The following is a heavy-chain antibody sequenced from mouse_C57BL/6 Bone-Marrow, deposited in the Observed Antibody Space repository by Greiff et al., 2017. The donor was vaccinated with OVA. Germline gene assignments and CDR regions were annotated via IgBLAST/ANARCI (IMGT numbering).Heavy chain of an antibody. CDR1: GFTFSSYS. Sequence: EVQLVESGEGLVKPGGSLKLSCAASGFTFSSYSMSWVRQTPEKRLEWVAYISSGGDYIYYADTVQGRFTISRDNARNTLNLQMSSLKSEDTDMYYCTREGTGLFAYWGQGTLVTVSA. D-gene: IGHD4-1*01. J-gene: IGHJ3*01. CDR2: ISSGGDYI. V-gene: IGHV5-9-1*02. CDR3: TREGTGLFAY.